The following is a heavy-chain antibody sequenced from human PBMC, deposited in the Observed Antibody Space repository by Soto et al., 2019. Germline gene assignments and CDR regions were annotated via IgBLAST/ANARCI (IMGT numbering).Heavy chain of an antibody. CDR1: GFTFSSYG. Sequence: PVGSLRLSCAASGFTFSSYGMHWVRQAPGKGLEWVAVIWYDGSNKYYADSVKGRFTISRDNSKNTLYLQMNSLRAEDTAVYYCAREWRYYGSGSRMDVWGQGTTVTVSS. D-gene: IGHD3-10*01. J-gene: IGHJ6*02. V-gene: IGHV3-33*01. CDR2: IWYDGSNK. CDR3: AREWRYYGSGSRMDV.